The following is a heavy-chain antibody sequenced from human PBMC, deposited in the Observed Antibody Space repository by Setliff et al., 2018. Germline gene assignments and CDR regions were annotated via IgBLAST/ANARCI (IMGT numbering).Heavy chain of an antibody. CDR2: IGGRGISA. V-gene: IGHV3-23*01. J-gene: IGHJ4*02. D-gene: IGHD6-13*01. CDR3: ARDLGIAALGTYLDY. Sequence: PGGSLRLSCAASGFTFGDFAMTWVRQAPGKGLEWVSGIGGRGISAYYADSVKGRFTLSRDTLKNTLYLQMNSLRVEDTAVYYCARDLGIAALGTYLDYWGLGTLVTVSS. CDR1: GFTFGDFA.